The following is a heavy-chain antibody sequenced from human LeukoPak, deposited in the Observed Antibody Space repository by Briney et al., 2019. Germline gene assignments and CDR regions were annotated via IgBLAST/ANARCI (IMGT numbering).Heavy chain of an antibody. Sequence: GGSLRLSCAAYGFTFSNSWMTWVRQAPGKDLEWVATINPDGSKVAYVGSVKGRFAISRDNAKNSVYLQMSSLRVEETGVFYCARDRGYSSFDYWGQGALVAVSS. D-gene: IGHD2-15*01. CDR1: GFTFSNSW. CDR2: INPDGSKV. J-gene: IGHJ4*02. CDR3: ARDRGYSSFDY. V-gene: IGHV3-7*01.